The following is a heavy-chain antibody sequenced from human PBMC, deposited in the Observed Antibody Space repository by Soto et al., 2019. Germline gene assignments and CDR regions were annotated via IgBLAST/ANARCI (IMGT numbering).Heavy chain of an antibody. V-gene: IGHV4-4*07. CDR3: ARENVVVVTAIPVDWFDP. CDR2: IYTSGST. D-gene: IGHD2-21*02. Sequence: SETLSLTCTVSGGSISSYYWSWIRQPAGKGLEWIGRIYTSGSTNYNPSLKSRVTMSVDTSKNQLSLKLSSVTAADTAVYYCARENVVVVTAIPVDWFDPWGEGALVTVSS. CDR1: GGSISSYY. J-gene: IGHJ5*02.